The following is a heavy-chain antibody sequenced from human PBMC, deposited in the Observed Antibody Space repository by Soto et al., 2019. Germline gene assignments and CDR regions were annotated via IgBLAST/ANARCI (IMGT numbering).Heavy chain of an antibody. CDR3: TKRRSARPGFDAFDL. V-gene: IGHV3-9*01. CDR1: GFTFEDYS. J-gene: IGHJ3*01. Sequence: GGSLRLSCVASGFTFEDYSLHWVRQVPGKGLEWVAGISGNSGSSGYADSVRGRFTVSRDNAKNSLFLQMSSLSPEDTALYYCTKRRSARPGFDAFDLWGQGTMVTV. CDR2: ISGNSGSS. D-gene: IGHD3-10*01.